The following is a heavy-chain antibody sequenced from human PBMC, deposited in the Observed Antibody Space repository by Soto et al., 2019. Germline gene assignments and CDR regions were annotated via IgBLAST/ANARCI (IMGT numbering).Heavy chain of an antibody. D-gene: IGHD2-15*01. CDR3: AKEDTAINHLDY. CDR1: GFTFDNYE. Sequence: EVQLVESGGGLVQPGGSLRLSCAASGFTFDNYEMTWVRQAPGKGLERLSYISSSGSMMYYAESVKGRFTISRDNTKNSLYLKMNSRGAEDTAVYYGAKEDTAINHLDYWGQGTLVTVSS. CDR2: ISSSGSMM. J-gene: IGHJ4*02. V-gene: IGHV3-48*03.